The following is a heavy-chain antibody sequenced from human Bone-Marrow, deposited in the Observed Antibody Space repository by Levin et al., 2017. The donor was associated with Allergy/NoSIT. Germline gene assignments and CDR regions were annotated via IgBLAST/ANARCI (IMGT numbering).Heavy chain of an antibody. Sequence: PGGSLRLSCAASGFTFSSYAMSWVRQAPGKGLEWVSAISGSGGSTYYADSVKGRFTISRDNSKNTLYLQMNSLRAEDTAVYYCAKGRPGCSGGSCYLEARYWFDPWGQGTLVTVSS. CDR1: GFTFSSYA. D-gene: IGHD2-15*01. J-gene: IGHJ5*02. V-gene: IGHV3-23*01. CDR3: AKGRPGCSGGSCYLEARYWFDP. CDR2: ISGSGGST.